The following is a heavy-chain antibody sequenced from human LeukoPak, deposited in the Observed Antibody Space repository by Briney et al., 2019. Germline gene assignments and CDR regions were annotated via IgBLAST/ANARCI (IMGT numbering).Heavy chain of an antibody. CDR2: INHSGST. J-gene: IGHJ1*01. CDR3: ARGLGDFWSGDQL. V-gene: IGHV4-34*01. CDR1: GVSFSDYY. Sequence: SETLSLTCAVYGVSFSDYYWSWIRQPPGKGLEWMGEINHSGSTNYNPSLKSRVTISVDTSKNQFSLKLSSVTAADTAVYYCARGLGDFWSGDQLWGQGTLVTVSS. D-gene: IGHD3-3*01.